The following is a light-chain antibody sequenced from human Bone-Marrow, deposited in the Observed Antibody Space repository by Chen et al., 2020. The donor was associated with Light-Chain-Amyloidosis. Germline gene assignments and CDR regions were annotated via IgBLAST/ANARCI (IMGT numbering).Light chain of an antibody. CDR2: AAS. CDR1: QSISTY. J-gene: IGKJ2*01. CDR3: QQYGSSPPYT. V-gene: IGKV1-39*01. Sequence: DIQMTQSPSSLSASIGDRVTLTCQASQSISTYLNWYQQKPGKAPKLLIYAASSLQSGVPSRFSGSGSGTDFTLTISRLEPEDFAVYYCQQYGSSPPYTFGQGTKLEIK.